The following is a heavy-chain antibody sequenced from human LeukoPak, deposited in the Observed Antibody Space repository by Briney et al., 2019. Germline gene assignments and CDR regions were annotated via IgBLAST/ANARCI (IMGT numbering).Heavy chain of an antibody. J-gene: IGHJ5*02. CDR2: IGIDTTTI. D-gene: IGHD6-13*01. CDR3: ARAYTSSWYWFDP. CDR1: GFTFTSHT. V-gene: IGHV3-21*01. Sequence: PGGSLRLSCAASGFTFTSHTMNWVRQAPGKGLEWVSSIGIDTTTIYYADSVKGRFTISRDNAKNSLYLQMSSLRADDTAVFYCARAYTSSWYWFDPWGQGTLVTVSS.